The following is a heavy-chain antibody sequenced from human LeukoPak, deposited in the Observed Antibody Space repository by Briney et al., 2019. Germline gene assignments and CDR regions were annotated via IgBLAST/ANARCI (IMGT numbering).Heavy chain of an antibody. Sequence: ASVKVSCKASVDTFTGYYMHWVRQPPAQGLEGMGWMNPDSGGAEYAQKFQGRVTMTRDTSITTAYMELSRLRSDDTAVSYCAREGWYTGNPLRGNWFDPWGQGPLVPVSS. V-gene: IGHV1-2*02. CDR3: AREGWYTGNPLRGNWFDP. CDR1: VDTFTGYY. J-gene: IGHJ5*02. D-gene: IGHD1-26*01. CDR2: MNPDSGGA.